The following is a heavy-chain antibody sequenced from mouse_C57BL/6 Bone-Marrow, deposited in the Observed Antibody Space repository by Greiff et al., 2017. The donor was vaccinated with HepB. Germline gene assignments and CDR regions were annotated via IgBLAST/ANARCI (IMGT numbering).Heavy chain of an antibody. D-gene: IGHD1-1*01. J-gene: IGHJ2*01. CDR2: IYPSDSET. CDR3: ARRGGRDY. CDR1: GYTFTSYW. V-gene: IGHV1-61*01. Sequence: QVHVKQPGAELVRPGSSVKLSCKASGYTFTSYWMDWVKQRPGQGLEWIGNIYPSDSETHYNQKFKDKATLTVDKSSSTAYMQLSSLTSEDSAVYYCARRGGRDYWGQGTTLTVSS.